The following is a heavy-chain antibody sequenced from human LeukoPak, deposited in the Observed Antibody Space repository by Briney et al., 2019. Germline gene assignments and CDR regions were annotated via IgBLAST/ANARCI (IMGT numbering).Heavy chain of an antibody. V-gene: IGHV4-61*01. CDR3: ARSRSGYSYDHAAFEI. Sequence: SETLSLTCTVSGASVSNNYYYWSWIRQPPGKGLEWIAYIDYRGSTTYNPSLRSRVTISVDTSRNQFSLKLSSVTAADTAVYYCARSRSGYSYDHAAFEIWGQGTMVTVSS. CDR2: IDYRGST. D-gene: IGHD5-18*01. CDR1: GASVSNNYYY. J-gene: IGHJ3*02.